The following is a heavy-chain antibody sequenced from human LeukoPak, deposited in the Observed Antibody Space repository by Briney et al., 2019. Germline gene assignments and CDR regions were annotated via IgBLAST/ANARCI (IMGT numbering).Heavy chain of an antibody. D-gene: IGHD2-2*01. CDR1: GGTFSSYA. CDR2: IIPIFGTA. V-gene: IGHV1-69*05. J-gene: IGHJ6*03. Sequence: ASVKVSCKASGGTFSSYAISWVRQAPGQELEWMGGIIPIFGTANYAQKFQGRVTITTDESTSTAYMELSSLRSEDTAVYYCARAKGDIVVVPAAMDTTYYYYYYMDVWGKGTTVTVSS. CDR3: ARAKGDIVVVPAAMDTTYYYYYYMDV.